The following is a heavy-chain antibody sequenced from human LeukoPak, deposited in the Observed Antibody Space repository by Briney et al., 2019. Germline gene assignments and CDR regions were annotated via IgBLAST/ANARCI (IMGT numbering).Heavy chain of an antibody. V-gene: IGHV3-23*01. CDR2: ISGSGGST. J-gene: IGHJ3*02. CDR3: AKPHYGGNSGLAPHVAFDI. CDR1: GFTFSSYA. Sequence: PGRSLRLSCAASGFTFSSYAMSWVRQAPGKGLEWVSAISGSGGSTYYADSVKGRFTISRDNSKNTLYLQMNSLRAEDTAVYYCAKPHYGGNSGLAPHVAFDIWGQGTMVTVSS. D-gene: IGHD4-23*01.